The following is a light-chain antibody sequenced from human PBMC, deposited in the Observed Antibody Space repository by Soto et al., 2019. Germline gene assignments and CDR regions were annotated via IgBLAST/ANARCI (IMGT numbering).Light chain of an antibody. V-gene: IGKV1-8*01. CDR3: QQYYSYSPT. CDR2: AAS. CDR1: QGISSY. Sequence: AIRMTQSLASLSASTGDRVTITCRASQGISSYLAWYQQKPGKAPKLLIYAASTLQSGVPSRFSGSGSGTDFTLTISCLQSEDFATYYCQQYYSYSPTFGQGTKVEIK. J-gene: IGKJ1*01.